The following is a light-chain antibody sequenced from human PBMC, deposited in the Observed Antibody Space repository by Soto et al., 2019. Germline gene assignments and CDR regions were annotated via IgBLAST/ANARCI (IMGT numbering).Light chain of an antibody. V-gene: IGKV3-15*01. Sequence: EIVMTQSPATLSVSPGQRATLALRASQSVSSNLAWYQQKPGQAPRRLIYAASTRATGVPARFTGSGSGTEFTITISSLQSEDFAVYDCQQYNIWPQFTFGTGTKVDIK. CDR3: QQYNIWPQFT. J-gene: IGKJ3*01. CDR1: QSVSSN. CDR2: AAS.